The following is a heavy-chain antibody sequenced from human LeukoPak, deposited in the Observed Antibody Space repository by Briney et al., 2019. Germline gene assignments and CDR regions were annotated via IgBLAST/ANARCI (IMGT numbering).Heavy chain of an antibody. V-gene: IGHV3-30*03. CDR2: ISYDGSNK. J-gene: IGHJ4*02. CDR3: ARTPSKIFGVVISFDY. D-gene: IGHD3-3*01. CDR1: GFTFSNYW. Sequence: GGSLRLSCVASGFTFSNYWMHWVRQAPGKGLEWVAVISYDGSNKYYADSVKGRFTISRDNSKNTLYLQMNSLRAEDTAVYYCARTPSKIFGVVISFDYWGQGTLVTVSS.